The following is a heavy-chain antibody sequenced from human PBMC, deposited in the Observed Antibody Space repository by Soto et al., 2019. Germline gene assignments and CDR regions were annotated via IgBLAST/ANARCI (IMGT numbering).Heavy chain of an antibody. V-gene: IGHV1-46*01. CDR1: GYTFTSYY. J-gene: IGHJ4*01. CDR2: INPSGGNT. D-gene: IGHD6-13*01. Sequence: ASVKVSCKATGYTFTSYYMEWVRQAPGQGLEWMGIINPSGGNTSYAQKFQGRVTMTRDTSTTTVYMELSSLRSEDTAVYYCARLRYSSSWYTDYWGHGTLVTVSS. CDR3: ARLRYSSSWYTDY.